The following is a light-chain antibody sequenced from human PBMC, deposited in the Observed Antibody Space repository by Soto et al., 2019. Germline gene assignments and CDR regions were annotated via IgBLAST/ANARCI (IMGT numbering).Light chain of an antibody. V-gene: IGKV1-5*03. CDR3: QYYNNYCWT. J-gene: IGKJ1*01. Sequence: DIQLTQSPSTLSASVGDRVTITCRASQSISSWLAWYQQKPGKAPNLESGVPSRFSGSGSGTEFTLTISSLQPDDFATYYCQYYNNYCWTFGQGTKVEIK. CDR1: QSISSW.